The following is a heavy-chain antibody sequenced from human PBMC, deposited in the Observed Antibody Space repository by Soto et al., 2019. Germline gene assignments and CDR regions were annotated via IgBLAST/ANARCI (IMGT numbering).Heavy chain of an antibody. CDR1: GFTFSNAW. J-gene: IGHJ4*02. V-gene: IGHV3-15*01. Sequence: GGSLRLSCAASGFTFSNAWMSWVRQAPGKGLEWVGRIKSKTDGGTTDYAAPVKGRFTISRDDSKNTLYLQMNSLKTEDTAVYYCTTGPFSGSYYFDYWGQGTLVTVSS. CDR2: IKSKTDGGTT. CDR3: TTGPFSGSYYFDY. D-gene: IGHD1-26*01.